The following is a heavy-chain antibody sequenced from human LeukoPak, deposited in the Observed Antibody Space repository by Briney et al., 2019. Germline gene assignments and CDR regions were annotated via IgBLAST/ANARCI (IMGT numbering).Heavy chain of an antibody. CDR1: GYTFTSYG. V-gene: IGHV1-18*01. D-gene: IGHD3-22*01. J-gene: IGHJ3*02. CDR3: AREGGPYYYDSSGYDAFDI. CDR2: ISAYNGNT. Sequence: GASVKVSCKASGYTFTSYGISWVRQAPGQGLEWVGWISAYNGNTNYAQKLQGRVTMTTDTSTSTAYMELRSLRSDDTAVYYCAREGGPYYYDSSGYDAFDIWGQGTMVTVSS.